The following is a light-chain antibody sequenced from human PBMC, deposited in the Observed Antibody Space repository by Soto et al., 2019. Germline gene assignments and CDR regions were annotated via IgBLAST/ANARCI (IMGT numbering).Light chain of an antibody. J-gene: IGLJ1*01. CDR1: TGAVTSSHY. V-gene: IGLV7-46*01. Sequence: QAVVTQEPSLTVSPGGTVTLTCGSSTGAVTSSHYPYWFQQKPGQAPRTLIXXTSNTXSXXXAXFSGSLLGGKAALTLSGAQPEDEADYYCLLSHGGAYVFGTGTKLTVL. CDR2: XTS. CDR3: LLSHGGAYV.